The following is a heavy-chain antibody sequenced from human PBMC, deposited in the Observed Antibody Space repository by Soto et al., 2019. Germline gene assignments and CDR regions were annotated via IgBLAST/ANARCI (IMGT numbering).Heavy chain of an antibody. CDR1: GFAFSGYY. CDR3: VRETSYHFDN. D-gene: IGHD2-2*01. Sequence: QVQLVESGGGLVRPGGSLRLSCAASGFAFSGYYMSWIRQAPGKGLECISYISSSGDRTKYADSVKGRSTISRDNAEKSLYLQMNSLRAVDTAVYYCVRETSYHFDNWVQGTLVTVSS. CDR2: ISSSGDRT. J-gene: IGHJ4*02. V-gene: IGHV3-11*05.